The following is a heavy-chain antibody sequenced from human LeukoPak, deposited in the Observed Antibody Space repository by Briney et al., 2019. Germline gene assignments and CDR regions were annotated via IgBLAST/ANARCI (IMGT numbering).Heavy chain of an antibody. CDR1: GYSISSGYY. V-gene: IGHV4-38-2*02. CDR3: ASENDAFDI. CDR2: IYHSGST. J-gene: IGHJ3*02. Sequence: SETLSLTCTVSGYSISSGYYWGWIRQPPGKGLEWIGSIYHSGSTYYNPYLKSRVTISVDTSKNQFSLKLSSVTAADTAVYYCASENDAFDIWGQGTMVTVSS.